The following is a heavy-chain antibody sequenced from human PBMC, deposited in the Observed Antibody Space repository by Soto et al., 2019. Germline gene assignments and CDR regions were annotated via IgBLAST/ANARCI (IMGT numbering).Heavy chain of an antibody. J-gene: IGHJ4*02. CDR1: GYPFSSFN. CDR2: INPGSGDT. Sequence: QVQLVQSGAELEKPGASVTVSCKASGYPFSSFNIHWVRQPPGQGLERLGVINPGSGDTTYQQKFQGRLGMTRETATRTVYVVLSSLRSEDTAVYYCARMAGPALAYFDCWGQGNPGSVSS. D-gene: IGHD2-15*01. CDR3: ARMAGPALAYFDC. V-gene: IGHV1-46*01.